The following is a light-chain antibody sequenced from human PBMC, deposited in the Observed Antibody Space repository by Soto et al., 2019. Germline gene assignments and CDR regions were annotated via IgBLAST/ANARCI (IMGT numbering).Light chain of an antibody. CDR1: QRISTY. CDR2: AAS. Sequence: DIQMTQSPSTLSAGVGDRVTITCRASQRISTYLNWYQQKPGKAPTLLIYAASSLQSGVPSRFSGGGSGTDFTLTINTLQPEDFATYFCRQCYSSPRTFGQGPRWIS. CDR3: RQCYSSPRT. J-gene: IGKJ1*01. V-gene: IGKV1-39*01.